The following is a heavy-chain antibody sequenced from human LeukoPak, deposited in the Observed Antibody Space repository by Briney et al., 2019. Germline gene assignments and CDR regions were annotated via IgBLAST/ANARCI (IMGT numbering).Heavy chain of an antibody. CDR1: GFTFSSYA. V-gene: IGHV3-23*01. CDR2: ISGSGGST. CDR3: ARGGSGFERYFDL. D-gene: IGHD6-19*01. J-gene: IGHJ2*01. Sequence: GGSLRLSCAASGFTFSSYAMSWVRQAPGKGLEWVSAISGSGGSTYYADSVKGRFTISRDNAKNSLYLQMNSLRAEDTAVYYCARGGSGFERYFDLWGRGTLVTVSS.